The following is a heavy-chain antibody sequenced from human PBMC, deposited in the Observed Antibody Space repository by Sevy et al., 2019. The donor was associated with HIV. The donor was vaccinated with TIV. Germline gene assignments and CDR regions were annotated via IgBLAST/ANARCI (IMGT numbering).Heavy chain of an antibody. V-gene: IGHV3-30*02. D-gene: IGHD1-26*01. J-gene: IGHJ4*02. CDR1: GFTFSSYG. CDR2: IRYDGSNK. Sequence: VGSLRLSCAASGFTFSSYGMHWVRQAPGKELEWVAFIRYDGSNKYYADSVKGRFTISRDNSKNTLYLQMNSLRAEDTAVYYCAKDGWSELRGYYFDYWGQGTLVTVSS. CDR3: AKDGWSELRGYYFDY.